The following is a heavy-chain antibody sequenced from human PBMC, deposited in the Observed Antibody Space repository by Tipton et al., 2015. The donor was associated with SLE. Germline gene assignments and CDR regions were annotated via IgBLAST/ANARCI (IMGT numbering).Heavy chain of an antibody. J-gene: IGHJ4*02. D-gene: IGHD3-22*01. V-gene: IGHV1-2*02. CDR3: ARAYDSSGYYSDYFDY. CDR2: INPNSGGT. CDR1: GYTFTGYY. Sequence: QSGAEVKKPGASVKVSCKASGYTFTGYYMHWVRQAPGQGLEWMGWINPNSGGTNYAQKFQGRVTMTRDTSISTAYMELSRLRSDDTAVYYCARAYDSSGYYSDYFDYWGQGTLVTVSS.